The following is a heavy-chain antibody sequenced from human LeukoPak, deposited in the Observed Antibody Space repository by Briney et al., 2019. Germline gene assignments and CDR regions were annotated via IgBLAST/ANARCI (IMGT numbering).Heavy chain of an antibody. V-gene: IGHV3-21*01. Sequence: GGSLRLSCAASGFTFSSYSMNWVRQAPGKGLEWVSSISSSSSYIYYADSVKGRFTISRDNAKNSLYLQMNSLRAEDTAVYYCAREMIDSSGSLNAFDIWGQGTMVTVSS. J-gene: IGHJ3*02. D-gene: IGHD3-22*01. CDR3: AREMIDSSGSLNAFDI. CDR1: GFTFSSYS. CDR2: ISSSSSYI.